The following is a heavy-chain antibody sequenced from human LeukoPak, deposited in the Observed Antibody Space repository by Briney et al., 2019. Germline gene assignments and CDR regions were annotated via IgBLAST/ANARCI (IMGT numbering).Heavy chain of an antibody. J-gene: IGHJ4*02. D-gene: IGHD3-22*01. Sequence: SETLSFTCTVSGGSISSYYWSWIRQPPGQGLEWIGYIYYSGSTNYNLSLKSRVTISVNTSKNHFSLKLSLGPAADTAVYYCARDRGYNYDSSGYYYVDHYFDYWGQGTLVTVSS. CDR2: IYYSGST. CDR1: GGSISSYY. CDR3: ARDRGYNYDSSGYYYVDHYFDY. V-gene: IGHV4-59*01.